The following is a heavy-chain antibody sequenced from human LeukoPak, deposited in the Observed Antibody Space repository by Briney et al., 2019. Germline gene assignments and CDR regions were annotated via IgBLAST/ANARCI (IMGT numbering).Heavy chain of an antibody. CDR1: GGFISSYY. CDR3: ARANDLYDSSGYYDY. J-gene: IGHJ4*02. D-gene: IGHD3-22*01. V-gene: IGHV4-59*01. Sequence: SETLSLTCTVSGGFISSYYWSWLRQPPGKGLERIGYIYYSGSTNYNPSLKSRVTISVDTSKNQFSLKLSSVTAADTAVYYCARANDLYDSSGYYDYWGQGTLVTVSS. CDR2: IYYSGST.